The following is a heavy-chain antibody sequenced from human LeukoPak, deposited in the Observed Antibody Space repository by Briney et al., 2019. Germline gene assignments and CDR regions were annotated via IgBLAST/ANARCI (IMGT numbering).Heavy chain of an antibody. J-gene: IGHJ4*02. CDR1: GFTFSSSA. V-gene: IGHV3-64D*09. CDR2: INDNGRAT. CDR3: VNDVSGSYTFDY. Sequence: GGSLRLSCSASGFTFSSSAMHWVRQAPGKGLEYVSGINDNGRATHYGDSLNGRFTISRDNSKNTLYLQMSTLTTEDTAIYYCVNDVSGSYTFDYWGQGTLVTVSS. D-gene: IGHD1-26*01.